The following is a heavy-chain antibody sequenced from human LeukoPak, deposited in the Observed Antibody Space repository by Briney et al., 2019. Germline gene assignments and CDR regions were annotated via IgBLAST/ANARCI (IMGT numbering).Heavy chain of an antibody. CDR2: IYRGGTT. D-gene: IGHD2-2*01. Sequence: GGSLRLSCAASGFTVSSNYMSWVRQAPGKGLEWVSVIYRGGTTYYADSVKGRFTTSRDNSKNTLYLQMNSLRADDTAVYYCANGPYCSSTSCPFDYWGQGTLVTVSS. CDR3: ANGPYCSSTSCPFDY. CDR1: GFTVSSNY. J-gene: IGHJ4*02. V-gene: IGHV3-53*01.